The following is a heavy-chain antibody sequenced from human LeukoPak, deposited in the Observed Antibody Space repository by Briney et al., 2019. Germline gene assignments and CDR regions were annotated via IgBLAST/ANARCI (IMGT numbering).Heavy chain of an antibody. D-gene: IGHD6-13*01. CDR1: GFTFSGYW. CDR2: IKSDGSST. J-gene: IGHJ4*02. Sequence: GGSLRLSCAASGFTFSGYWMHWVRQALGKGLVWVSRIKSDGSSTNYADSVKGRFTVSRDNGKNTLYLQMNSLRAEDTAVYYCARDRGEAAGAYFDYWGQGTLVTVSS. V-gene: IGHV3-74*01. CDR3: ARDRGEAAGAYFDY.